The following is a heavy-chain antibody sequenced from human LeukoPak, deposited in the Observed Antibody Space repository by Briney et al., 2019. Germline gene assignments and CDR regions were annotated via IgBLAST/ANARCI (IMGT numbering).Heavy chain of an antibody. CDR2: IYYRGST. CDR3: ARHSPYSSDY. Sequence: LRLSCAASGFTFSDYYMSWIRQPPGKGMEWIGYIYYRGSTNYTPSLKSRVTISVNTSKNQFSLKLSSVTAADTAVYYCARHSPYSSDYWRQGPLVTVSS. CDR1: GFTFSDYY. J-gene: IGHJ4*02. D-gene: IGHD6-13*01. V-gene: IGHV4-59*08.